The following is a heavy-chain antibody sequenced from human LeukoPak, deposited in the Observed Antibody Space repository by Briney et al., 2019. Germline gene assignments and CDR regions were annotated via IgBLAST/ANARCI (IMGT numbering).Heavy chain of an antibody. CDR2: IYPGDSNT. CDR1: GYTFTTYW. V-gene: IGHV5-51*01. D-gene: IGHD6-19*01. CDR3: GSYIAGAGKYGGFDL. J-gene: IGHJ3*01. Sequence: GESLKISCKGSGYTFTTYWIGWVRQVPGKGLEWMAMIYPGDSNTRYSTSFQGQATISADKSISTAYLQWNSLKASDSAMYYCGSYIAGAGKYGGFDLWGQGTMVIVSS.